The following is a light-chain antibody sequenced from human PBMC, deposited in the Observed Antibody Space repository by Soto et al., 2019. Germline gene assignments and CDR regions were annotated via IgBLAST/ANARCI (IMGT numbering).Light chain of an antibody. CDR1: SSNIGAGYD. J-gene: IGLJ7*01. CDR2: GNS. V-gene: IGLV1-40*01. Sequence: QSVLTQPPSVSGAPGQRVTISCTGSSSNIGAGYDVHWYQQLPGTAPKLLIYGNSNRPSGVPDRFSGSKSGTSASLAITGLQAEDEADHYCQSYDSSLSASVFGGGTQLTVL. CDR3: QSYDSSLSASV.